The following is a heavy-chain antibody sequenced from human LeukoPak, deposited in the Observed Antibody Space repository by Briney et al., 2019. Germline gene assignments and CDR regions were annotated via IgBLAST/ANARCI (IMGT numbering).Heavy chain of an antibody. J-gene: IGHJ4*02. CDR1: GFTLRSYG. V-gene: IGHV3-33*01. CDR3: ATPGDSSSWAFDY. Sequence: GGSRRPSCAASGFTLRSYGMHWVRQAPGKGLEWVAVIWYDGSNKYYADFVKGRFTISRDNSKNTLYLQMNSLRAEGTAVYYCATPGDSSSWAFDYWGQGTLVTVSS. CDR2: IWYDGSNK. D-gene: IGHD6-13*01.